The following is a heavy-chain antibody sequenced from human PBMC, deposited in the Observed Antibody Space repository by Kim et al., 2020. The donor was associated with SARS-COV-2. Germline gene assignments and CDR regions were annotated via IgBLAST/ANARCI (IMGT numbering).Heavy chain of an antibody. CDR2: ISSSGSTI. J-gene: IGHJ6*02. Sequence: GGSLRLSCAASGFTFSDYYMSWIRQAPGKGLEWVSYISSSGSTIYYADSVKGRFTISRDNAKNSLYLQMNSLRAEDTAVYYCARGDYDYVWGSYRKYYYYSGMDVWGQGTTVTVSS. CDR1: GFTFSDYY. V-gene: IGHV3-11*04. D-gene: IGHD3-16*02. CDR3: ARGDYDYVWGSYRKYYYYSGMDV.